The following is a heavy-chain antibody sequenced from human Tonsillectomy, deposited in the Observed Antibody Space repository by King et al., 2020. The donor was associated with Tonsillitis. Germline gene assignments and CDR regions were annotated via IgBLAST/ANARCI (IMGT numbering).Heavy chain of an antibody. CDR1: GGSISSGGYS. J-gene: IGHJ4*02. D-gene: IGHD5-12*01. CDR3: ARGTPAGFSPPFDY. V-gene: IGHV4-30-4*07. CDR2: IYYSGST. Sequence: QLQESGPGLVKPSQTLSLTCAVSGGSISSGGYSWSWIRQPPGKGLEWIGYIYYSGSTYYNPSLKSRVTISVDTSKNQFSLKLSSVTAADTAVYYCARGTPAGFSPPFDYWGQGTLVTVSS.